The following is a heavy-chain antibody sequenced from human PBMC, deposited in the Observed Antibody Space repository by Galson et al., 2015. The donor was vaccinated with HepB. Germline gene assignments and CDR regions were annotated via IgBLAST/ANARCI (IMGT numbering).Heavy chain of an antibody. D-gene: IGHD6-19*01. V-gene: IGHV4-61*02. CDR2: TYFSGTT. Sequence: TLSLTCSVSGASVNNGLYSWTWIRQPAGKGLEWIGRTYFSGTTDYNPSLKARVSISIDTSQNQFSLRLTAVTAADTAVYYCARGTGWSPEGYWGQGILVAVSS. CDR1: GASVNNGLYS. J-gene: IGHJ4*02. CDR3: ARGTGWSPEGY.